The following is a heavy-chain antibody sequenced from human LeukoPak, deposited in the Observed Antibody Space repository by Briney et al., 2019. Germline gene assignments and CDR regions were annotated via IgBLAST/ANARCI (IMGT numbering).Heavy chain of an antibody. CDR2: INPNSGGT. CDR1: GYTFTNYY. CDR3: ARLPLDGQQLLSYMDV. D-gene: IGHD6-13*01. V-gene: IGHV1-2*02. Sequence: GASVKVSCKASGYTFTNYYMHWVRQAPGQGLEWMGWINPNSGGTNYAQKFQGRVTMTRDTSISTAYMELRSLRSDDTAVYYCARLPLDGQQLLSYMDVWGKGTTVTISS. J-gene: IGHJ6*03.